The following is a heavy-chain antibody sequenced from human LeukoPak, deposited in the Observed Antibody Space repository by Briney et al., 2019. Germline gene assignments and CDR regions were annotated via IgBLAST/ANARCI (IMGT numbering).Heavy chain of an antibody. V-gene: IGHV3-7*03. CDR2: IKQDGSEK. CDR1: GFTFSSYW. D-gene: IGHD6-19*01. J-gene: IGHJ3*02. Sequence: QPGGSLRLSCAASGFTFSSYWMSWVRQAPGKGLEWVANIKQDGSEKYYVDSVKGRFTISRDNAKNSLYLQMNSLRAEDMALYYCAKGLSGWYIGGDHDAFDIWGQGTMVTVSS. CDR3: AKGLSGWYIGGDHDAFDI.